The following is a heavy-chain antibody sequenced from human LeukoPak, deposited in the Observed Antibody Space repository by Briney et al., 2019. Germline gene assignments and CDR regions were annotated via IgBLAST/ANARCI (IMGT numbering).Heavy chain of an antibody. Sequence: GGSLRLSCAASGFTFISYAMSWVRQAPGKGLEWVSTISGSGDATYYADSVQVRFTISRDYSKNTLFLQMNSLRAEDTAVYYCAKDLRSGYYYDAFDIWGQGTMVTVSS. CDR3: AKDLRSGYYYDAFDI. CDR2: ISGSGDAT. J-gene: IGHJ3*02. D-gene: IGHD3-22*01. CDR1: GFTFISYA. V-gene: IGHV3-23*01.